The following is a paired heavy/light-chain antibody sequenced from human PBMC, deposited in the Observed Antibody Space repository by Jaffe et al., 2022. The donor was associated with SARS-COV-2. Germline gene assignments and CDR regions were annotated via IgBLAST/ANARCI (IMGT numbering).Heavy chain of an antibody. CDR1: GGSISSISYY. V-gene: IGHV4-39*01. J-gene: IGHJ4*02. CDR3: ARNYFDGSGYFY. CDR2: MYYSGST. Sequence: QLQLQESGPGLVKPSETLSLTCTVSGGSISSISYYWVWIRQPPGEGLEWIGSMYYSGSTHYNPSLKSRVTMSVATSKSHFSLTVSSVTAADTAVYYCARNYFDGSGYFYWGQGTRVTVSS. D-gene: IGHD3-22*01.
Light chain of an antibody. CDR2: DTS. V-gene: IGLV7-46*01. CDR3: LLCYSAARV. CDR1: TGAVTSGHY. Sequence: QAVVTQEPSLTVSPGGTVTLTCGSSTGAVTSGHYPYWFQQKPGQAPRTLIYDTSNRHSWTPARFSGSLLGGKAALTLSGAQPEDEADYYCLLCYSAARVFGGGTKLTVL. J-gene: IGLJ3*02.